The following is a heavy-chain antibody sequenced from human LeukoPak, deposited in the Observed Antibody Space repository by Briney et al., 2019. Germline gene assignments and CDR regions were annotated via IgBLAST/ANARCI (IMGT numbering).Heavy chain of an antibody. V-gene: IGHV5-51*01. CDR1: GYSFTSYW. Sequence: GESLKISCKGSGYSFTSYWIGWVRQTPGKGLEWMGIIYPGDSDTRYSTSFQGQVTISADKSISTAYLQWSSLKASDTAMYYCASPLGRYDSSGTFKDYWGQGTLVTVSS. CDR2: IYPGDSDT. CDR3: ASPLGRYDSSGTFKDY. J-gene: IGHJ4*02. D-gene: IGHD3-22*01.